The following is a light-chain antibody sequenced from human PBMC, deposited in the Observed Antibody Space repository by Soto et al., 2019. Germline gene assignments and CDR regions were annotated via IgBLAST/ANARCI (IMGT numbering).Light chain of an antibody. V-gene: IGKV1-39*01. J-gene: IGKJ2*01. CDR2: AGS. Sequence: DIQMTQSSSSLSASVGDRVTITCRASQSISTYLHWYQQKPGKAPKLLIYAGSSLQSGFPSRFSGSGSGTDFTLTISSLQPEDFATYYCQQSYTAPPYTFGQGTKLEIK. CDR3: QQSYTAPPYT. CDR1: QSISTY.